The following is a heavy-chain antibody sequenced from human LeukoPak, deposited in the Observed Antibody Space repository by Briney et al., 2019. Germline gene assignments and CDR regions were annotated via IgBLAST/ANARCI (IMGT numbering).Heavy chain of an antibody. D-gene: IGHD1/OR15-1a*01. J-gene: IGHJ4*02. CDR1: GFTFSSYS. CDR2: ISSSSSYI. CDR3: AREAYWGTSGKGFDS. V-gene: IGHV3-21*01. Sequence: GGSLRLSCAASGFTFSSYSMNWVRQAPGKGLEWVSSISSSSSYIYYADSVRGRFTISRDNAWNSLYLQMNRLREEDTAVYYCAREAYWGTSGKGFDSWGQGTLVIVSS.